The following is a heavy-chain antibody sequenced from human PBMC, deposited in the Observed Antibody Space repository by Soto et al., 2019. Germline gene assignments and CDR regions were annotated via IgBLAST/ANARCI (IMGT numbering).Heavy chain of an antibody. D-gene: IGHD3-22*01. J-gene: IGHJ4*01. V-gene: IGHV3-33*01. CDR2: IWYDGSNK. Sequence: GGSLRLSCAASGFTFSSYGMHWVRQAPGKGLEWVAVIWYDGSNKYYADSVKGRFTISRDNSKNTLYLQMNSLRAEDTAVYYCAREGSSGYYYFDYWCPGTLVTVSS. CDR3: AREGSSGYYYFDY. CDR1: GFTFSSYG.